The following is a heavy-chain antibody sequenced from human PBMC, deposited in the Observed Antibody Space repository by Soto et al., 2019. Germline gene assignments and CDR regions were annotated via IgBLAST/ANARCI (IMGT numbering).Heavy chain of an antibody. D-gene: IGHD3-9*01. J-gene: IGHJ6*02. CDR1: GGTFSTST. V-gene: IGHV1-46*03. CDR2: INPSGGST. Sequence: ASVKVSCKASGGTFSTSTFTWVRQAPGQGLEWMGIINPSGGSTSYAQKFQGRVTMTRDTSTSTVYMELSSLRSEDTAVYYCARVTYYDILTGSYGMDVWGQGTTVTVSS. CDR3: ARVTYYDILTGSYGMDV.